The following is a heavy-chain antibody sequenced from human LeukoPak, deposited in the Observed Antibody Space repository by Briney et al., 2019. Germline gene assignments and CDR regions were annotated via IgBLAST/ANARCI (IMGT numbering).Heavy chain of an antibody. Sequence: SETLSLTCTVSGGSISSYYWRWIRQPPGKGLEWIGYIYYTGSTEYHPSLKSRVTISLDTSKNQFSLKLTSVTAADTAVYYCARVYQSAEYYFDYWGQGNLVSVSS. J-gene: IGHJ4*02. D-gene: IGHD2-2*01. CDR3: ARVYQSAEYYFDY. V-gene: IGHV4-59*01. CDR2: IYYTGST. CDR1: GGSISSYY.